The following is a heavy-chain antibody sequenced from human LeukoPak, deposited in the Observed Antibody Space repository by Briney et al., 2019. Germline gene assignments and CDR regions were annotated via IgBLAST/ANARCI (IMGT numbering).Heavy chain of an antibody. CDR1: GGSISSGSYY. V-gene: IGHV4-61*02. J-gene: IGHJ6*03. D-gene: IGHD2-8*01. CDR3: AREGFSTNGVYYYYCYMDV. Sequence: SETLSLTCTVSGGSISSGSYYWSWIRQPAGKGLEWIRRIYTSGSTNYNPSLKSRVTISVDTSKNQFSLKLSSVTAADTAVYYCAREGFSTNGVYYYYCYMDVWGKGTTVTVSS. CDR2: IYTSGST.